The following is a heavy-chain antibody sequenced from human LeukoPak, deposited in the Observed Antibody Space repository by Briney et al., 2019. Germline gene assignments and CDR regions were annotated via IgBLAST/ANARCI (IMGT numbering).Heavy chain of an antibody. D-gene: IGHD6-6*01. CDR1: GLTFSTYS. V-gene: IGHV3-48*02. CDR3: AREYSSSSGKALDY. CDR2: ISSSSSTI. Sequence: GGSLRLSCAASGLTFSTYSMNWVRQAPGKGLEWVSYISSSSSTIYYADPVKGRFTTSRDNAKNSLHLQMNTLRDEDTAVYYCAREYSSSSGKALDYWGQGTLVTVSS. J-gene: IGHJ4*02.